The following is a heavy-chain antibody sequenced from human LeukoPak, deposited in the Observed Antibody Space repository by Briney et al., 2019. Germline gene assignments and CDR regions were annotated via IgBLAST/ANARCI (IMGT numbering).Heavy chain of an antibody. Sequence: ASVKVSCKASGYTFTSYGISWVRQAPGQGLEWMGWISAYNGNTNYAQKFQGRVTITTDESTSTAYMELSSLRSEDTAVYYCARGGDCGGDCHDAFDIWGQGTMVTVSS. CDR2: ISAYNGNT. CDR1: GYTFTSYG. J-gene: IGHJ3*02. D-gene: IGHD2-21*02. CDR3: ARGGDCGGDCHDAFDI. V-gene: IGHV1-18*01.